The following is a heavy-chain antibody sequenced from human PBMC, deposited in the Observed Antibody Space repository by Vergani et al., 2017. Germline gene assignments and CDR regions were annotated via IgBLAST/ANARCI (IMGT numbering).Heavy chain of an antibody. D-gene: IGHD4-17*01. V-gene: IGHV3-30-3*01. CDR1: GFTFSSYA. J-gene: IGHJ4*02. CDR3: AGGSSYGDYNLILDY. CDR2: ISYDGSNK. Sequence: QVQLVESGGGVVQPGRSLRLSCAASGFTFSSYAMHWVRQAPGKGLEWVAVISYDGSNKYYADSVKGRFTISRDNSKNTLYLQMNSLRAEDTAVYYCAGGSSYGDYNLILDYWGQGTLVTVSS.